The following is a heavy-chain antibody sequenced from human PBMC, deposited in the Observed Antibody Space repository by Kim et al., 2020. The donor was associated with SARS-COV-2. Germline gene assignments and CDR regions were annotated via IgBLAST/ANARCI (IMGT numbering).Heavy chain of an antibody. V-gene: IGHV3-64D*06. CDR3: VKRGQPLPGFDY. J-gene: IGHJ4*02. CDR1: GFTFSSYP. D-gene: IGHD6-13*01. Sequence: GGSLRLSCSASGFTFSSYPMHWVRQAPGKGLEYVSAISSNGGSTYYADSVKGRFTISRDNSKNTLYLQMSGLRTEDTAVYYCVKRGQPLPGFDYWGQGALVTVSS. CDR2: ISSNGGST.